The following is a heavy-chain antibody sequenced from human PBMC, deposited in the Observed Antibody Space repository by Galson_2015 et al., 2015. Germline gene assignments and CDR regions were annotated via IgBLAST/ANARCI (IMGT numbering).Heavy chain of an antibody. Sequence: GYTFTSYYMHWVRQAPGQGLEWMGIINPSGGSTSYAQKFQGRVTMTRDTSTSTVYMELSSLRSEDTAVYYCARADVDIVATTAFDIWGQGTMVTVSS. CDR3: ARADVDIVATTAFDI. J-gene: IGHJ3*02. D-gene: IGHD5-12*01. V-gene: IGHV1-46*01. CDR1: GYTFTSYY. CDR2: INPSGGST.